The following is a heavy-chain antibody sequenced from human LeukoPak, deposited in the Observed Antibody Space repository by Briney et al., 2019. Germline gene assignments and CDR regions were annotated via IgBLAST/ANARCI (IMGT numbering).Heavy chain of an antibody. Sequence: SSETLSLTCAVSGGSITSSNWWSWVRQPPGKGLEWIGEIYYTGNTNYNPSLKSRVTISVDKSNNQFSLNLSSVTAADTAMYYCARGTLYSGWSYYFDYWGQGSQVTVSS. CDR1: GGSITSSNW. J-gene: IGHJ4*02. CDR2: IYYTGNT. V-gene: IGHV4-4*02. D-gene: IGHD6-19*01. CDR3: ARGTLYSGWSYYFDY.